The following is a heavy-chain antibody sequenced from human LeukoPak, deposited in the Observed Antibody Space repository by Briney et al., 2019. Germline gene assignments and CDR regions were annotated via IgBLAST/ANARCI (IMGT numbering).Heavy chain of an antibody. D-gene: IGHD6-19*01. CDR1: GFTFSSYA. V-gene: IGHV3-30-3*01. CDR3: ARRQWTAFDV. Sequence: PGGSLRLSCAASGFTFSSYAMHWVRQAPGKGLEWVAVISYDGSNKYYADSVKGRFTISRDNSKNTLYLQMNSLRAEDTAVYYCARRQWTAFDVWGQGTMVTVSS. CDR2: ISYDGSNK. J-gene: IGHJ3*01.